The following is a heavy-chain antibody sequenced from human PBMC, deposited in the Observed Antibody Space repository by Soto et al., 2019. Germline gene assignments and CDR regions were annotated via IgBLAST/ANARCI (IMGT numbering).Heavy chain of an antibody. V-gene: IGHV3-30*18. D-gene: IGHD6-13*01. CDR1: GFTFSSYG. Sequence: GGSLRLSCAASGFTFSSYGMHWVRQAPGKGLEWVAVISYDGSNKYYADSVKGRFTISRDNSKNTLYLQMNSLRAEDTAVYYCAKDRFSSSWYHYYYYGMDVWGQGTTVTVS. CDR3: AKDRFSSSWYHYYYYGMDV. J-gene: IGHJ6*02. CDR2: ISYDGSNK.